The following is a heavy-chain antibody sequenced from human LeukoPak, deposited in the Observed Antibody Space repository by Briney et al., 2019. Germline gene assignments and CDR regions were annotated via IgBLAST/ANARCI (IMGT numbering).Heavy chain of an antibody. J-gene: IGHJ4*02. Sequence: SETLSLTCTVSGGSISSGGYYWSWIRQHPGKGLEWIGYIYYSGSTYYNPSLKSRVTISVDTSKNQFSLQRSSVTASDTAVYYCAREGYYDSSGYYPIDYWGQGTLVTVSS. CDR3: AREGYYDSSGYYPIDY. D-gene: IGHD3-22*01. CDR2: IYYSGST. CDR1: GGSISSGGYY. V-gene: IGHV4-31*03.